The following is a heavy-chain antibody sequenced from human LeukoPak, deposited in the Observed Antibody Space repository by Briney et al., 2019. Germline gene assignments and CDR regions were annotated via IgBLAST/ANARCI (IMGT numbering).Heavy chain of an antibody. D-gene: IGHD6-19*01. J-gene: IGHJ4*02. Sequence: PGGSLRLSCAASGFTFRSYGMHWVRQAPGKGLEWVAVISYDGSNKYYADSVKGRFTISRDNSKNTLYLQMNSLRAEDTAVYYCAKAYSSSGWYFDYWGQGTLVTVSS. CDR3: AKAYSSSGWYFDY. V-gene: IGHV3-30*18. CDR1: GFTFRSYG. CDR2: ISYDGSNK.